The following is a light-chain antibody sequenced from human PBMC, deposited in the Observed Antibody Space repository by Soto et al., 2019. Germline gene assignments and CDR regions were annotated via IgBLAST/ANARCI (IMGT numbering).Light chain of an antibody. Sequence: EIVMTQSPATLSVSPGERATLSCRASQSDSSNLAWYQQKPGQAPRLLIYGASTRATGIPARFSGSGSGTEFTLTISSLQSEDIAVYYCQQYNNWPRTFGQGTKVEIK. J-gene: IGKJ1*01. CDR2: GAS. CDR1: QSDSSN. CDR3: QQYNNWPRT. V-gene: IGKV3-15*01.